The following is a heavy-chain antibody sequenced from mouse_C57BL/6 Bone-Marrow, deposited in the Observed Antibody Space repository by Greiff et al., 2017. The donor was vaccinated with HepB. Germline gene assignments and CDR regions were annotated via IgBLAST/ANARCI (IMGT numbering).Heavy chain of an antibody. V-gene: IGHV1-81*01. CDR2: IYPRSGNT. CDR3: AREGGRVFAY. D-gene: IGHD3-3*01. Sequence: QVQLQHSGAELARPGASVKLSCKASGYTFTSYGISWVKQRTGQGLEWIGEIYPRSGNTYYNEKFKGKATLTADKSSSTAYMELRSLTSEDSAVYFCAREGGRVFAYWGQGTLVTVSA. CDR1: GYTFTSYG. J-gene: IGHJ3*01.